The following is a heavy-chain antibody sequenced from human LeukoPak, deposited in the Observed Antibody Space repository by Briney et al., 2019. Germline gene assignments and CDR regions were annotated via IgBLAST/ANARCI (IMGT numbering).Heavy chain of an antibody. Sequence: SETLSLTCTVSGGSISNSSYYWGWIRQPPGKGLEWIGSIYYSGSTYYNPSLKSPVTISVDTSKNQFSLKLTSVTAADTAVYYCARCTNNYYYYMDVWGQGTLVTVSS. J-gene: IGHJ6*03. D-gene: IGHD2-8*01. CDR3: ARCTNNYYYYMDV. CDR2: IYYSGST. CDR1: GGSISNSSYY. V-gene: IGHV4-39*01.